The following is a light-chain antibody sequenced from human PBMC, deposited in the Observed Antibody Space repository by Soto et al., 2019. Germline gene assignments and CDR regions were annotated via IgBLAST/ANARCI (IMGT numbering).Light chain of an antibody. V-gene: IGKV1-39*01. Sequence: DIQMTQSPSSLSASVGDRVTITCRASQTVSTSLNWYQQKPGKAPNLLIYAASSLQSGVPSRFSGRGSGTDFTLIISSLQPEDFATHYCQQSYSTPVTFGQGTRLEIK. CDR3: QQSYSTPVT. J-gene: IGKJ5*01. CDR2: AAS. CDR1: QTVSTS.